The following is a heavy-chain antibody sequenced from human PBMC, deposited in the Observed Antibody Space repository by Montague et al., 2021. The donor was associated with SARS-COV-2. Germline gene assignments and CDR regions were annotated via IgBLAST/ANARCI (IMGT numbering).Heavy chain of an antibody. CDR1: GGSISSNDYY. D-gene: IGHD3-22*01. V-gene: IGHV4-39*01. CDR3: ARRSITMRVVAPFDY. CDR2: IYYSGST. J-gene: IGHJ4*02. Sequence: SETLSLTCTVSGGSISSNDYYWGWIRQPSGKGLEWIGTIYYSGSTYYRPSLKSRVTISVDTSNNQFSLRLRSVTAADTAVYYCARRSITMRVVAPFDYWGQGTLVTVSS.